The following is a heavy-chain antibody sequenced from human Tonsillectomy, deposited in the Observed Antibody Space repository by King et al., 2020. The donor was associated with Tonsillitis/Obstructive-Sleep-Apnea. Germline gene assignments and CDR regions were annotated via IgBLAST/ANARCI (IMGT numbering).Heavy chain of an antibody. CDR1: GGSVRSGSDY. CDR3: ARVPGAGLRWFDP. V-gene: IGHV4-61*01. D-gene: IGHD3-10*01. J-gene: IGHJ5*02. Sequence: LQLQESGAGLVKPSETLSLTCTVSGGSVRSGSDYWSWIPVPPGKGLEWIGYISYRGITNSHTSLKGRVTISLDTSKSQFSPMLSSVTAADTAVYYCARVPGAGLRWFDPWGQGTLVTVSS. CDR2: ISYRGIT.